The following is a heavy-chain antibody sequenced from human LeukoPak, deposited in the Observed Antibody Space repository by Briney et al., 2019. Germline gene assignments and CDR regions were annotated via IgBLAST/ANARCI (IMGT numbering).Heavy chain of an antibody. J-gene: IGHJ3*02. CDR1: GGSFSGYC. V-gene: IGHV4-34*01. Sequence: SETLSLTRAVYGGSFSGYCWSWIRQPPGKGLEWIGEINHSGSTNYNPSLKSRVTISVDTSKNQFSLKLSSVTAADTAVYYCARGHLVSNAFDIWGQGTMVTVSS. D-gene: IGHD5/OR15-5a*01. CDR3: ARGHLVSNAFDI. CDR2: INHSGST.